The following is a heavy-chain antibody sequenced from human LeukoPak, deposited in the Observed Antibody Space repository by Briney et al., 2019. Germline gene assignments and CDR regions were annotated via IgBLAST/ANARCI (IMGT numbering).Heavy chain of an antibody. CDR3: ARDVVVPAAPYNWFDP. D-gene: IGHD2-2*01. CDR1: GGTFSSYA. Sequence: ASVKVSCKASGGTFSSYAISWVRQAPGQGLEWMGGIIPIFGTANYAQKFQGRVTITTDESTSTAYMELSSLRSEDTAVYYCARDVVVPAAPYNWFDPWGQGTLVTVSS. V-gene: IGHV1-69*05. CDR2: IIPIFGTA. J-gene: IGHJ5*02.